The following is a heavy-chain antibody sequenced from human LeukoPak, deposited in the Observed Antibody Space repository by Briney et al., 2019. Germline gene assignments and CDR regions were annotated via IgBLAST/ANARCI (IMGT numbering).Heavy chain of an antibody. D-gene: IGHD3-10*01. Sequence: SETLSLTCAVYGGSFSGYYWGWIRQPPGKGLEWIGEINHSGSTNYNPSLKSRVTISVDTSKNQFSLKLSSVTAADTAVYYCARGRVEYYYGSGSSLDYWGQGTLVTVSS. CDR3: ARGRVEYYYGSGSSLDY. CDR1: GGSFSGYY. CDR2: INHSGST. V-gene: IGHV4-34*01. J-gene: IGHJ4*02.